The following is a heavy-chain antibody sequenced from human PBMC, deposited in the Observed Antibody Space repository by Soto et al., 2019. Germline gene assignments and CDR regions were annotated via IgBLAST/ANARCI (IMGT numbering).Heavy chain of an antibody. CDR1: GGSVSSGSYY. J-gene: IGHJ4*02. V-gene: IGHV4-61*01. CDR3: ASYYYDSSGYSD. CDR2: IYYSGST. Sequence: SETLSLTCTVSGGSVSSGSYYWSWIRQPPGKGLEWIGYIYYSGSTNYNPSLKSRVTISVYTSKNQFSLKLSSVTAADTAVYYCASYYYDSSGYSDWGQGTLVTVSS. D-gene: IGHD3-22*01.